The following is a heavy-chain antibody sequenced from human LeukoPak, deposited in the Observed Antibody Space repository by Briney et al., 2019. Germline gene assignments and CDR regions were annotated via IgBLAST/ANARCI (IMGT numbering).Heavy chain of an antibody. V-gene: IGHV3-30*01. CDR3: ARAPPGGPAAPSLFDY. Sequence: GGSLRLSCAASGFTYSSYAMHWVRQAPGKGLEWVAVISYDGSNKYYADSVKGRFTISRDNSKNTLYLQMNSLRAEDTAVYYCARAPPGGPAAPSLFDYWGQGTLVTVSS. CDR2: ISYDGSNK. D-gene: IGHD2-2*01. CDR1: GFTYSSYA. J-gene: IGHJ4*02.